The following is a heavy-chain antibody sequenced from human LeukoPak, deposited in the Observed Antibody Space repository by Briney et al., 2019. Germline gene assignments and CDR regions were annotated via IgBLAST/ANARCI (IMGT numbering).Heavy chain of an antibody. Sequence: SETLSLTCTVSGGSISSSSYYWGWIRQPPGKGLEWIGSIYHSGSTYYNPSLKSRVTISVDRSKNQFSLKLSSVTAADTAVYYCARAYYGSGSSYYFDYWGQGTLVTVSS. J-gene: IGHJ4*02. D-gene: IGHD3-10*01. CDR3: ARAYYGSGSSYYFDY. CDR1: GGSISSSSYY. V-gene: IGHV4-39*07. CDR2: IYHSGST.